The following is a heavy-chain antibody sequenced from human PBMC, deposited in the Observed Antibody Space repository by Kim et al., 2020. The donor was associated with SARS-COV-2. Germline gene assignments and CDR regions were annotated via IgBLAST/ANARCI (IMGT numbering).Heavy chain of an antibody. D-gene: IGHD3-22*01. CDR2: ISKDGSNK. V-gene: IGHV3-33*05. J-gene: IGHJ4*02. CDR3: ARGDRSFDFDF. CDR1: HLAFTGYV. Sequence: GGSLRLSCLSSHLAFTGYVIHWLCQAPGKGLEWVAFISKDGSNKSYADSVKGRFTISRDNVNTTLYLQMNSLRAEDTAVYYCARGDRSFDFDFWRQGTLVTVPS.